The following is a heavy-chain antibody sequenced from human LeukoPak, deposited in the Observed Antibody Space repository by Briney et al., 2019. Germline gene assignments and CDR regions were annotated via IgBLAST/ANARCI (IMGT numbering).Heavy chain of an antibody. CDR2: ISAYNGNT. CDR1: GYTFTSYG. CDR3: ARSHVDTAMAPFDY. Sequence: GASVKVSCKASGYTFTSYGISWVRQAPGQGLEWMGWISAYNGNTNYAQKLQGRVTMTTDTSTSTAYMELRSLGSDDTAVYYCARSHVDTAMAPFDYWGQGTLVTVSS. J-gene: IGHJ4*02. V-gene: IGHV1-18*01. D-gene: IGHD5-18*01.